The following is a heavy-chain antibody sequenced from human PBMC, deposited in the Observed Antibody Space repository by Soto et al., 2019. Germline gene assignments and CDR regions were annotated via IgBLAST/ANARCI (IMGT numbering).Heavy chain of an antibody. J-gene: IGHJ4*02. D-gene: IGHD3-10*01. V-gene: IGHV3-23*01. CDR3: AKDPVRITMVRGATFDY. Sequence: GGSLRLSCAASGFTFSSYAMSWVRQAPGKGLEWVSAISGSGGSTYYADSVKGRFTISRDNSKNTLYLQMNSLRAEDTAVYYCAKDPVRITMVRGATFDYWGQGTLVTVSS. CDR1: GFTFSSYA. CDR2: ISGSGGST.